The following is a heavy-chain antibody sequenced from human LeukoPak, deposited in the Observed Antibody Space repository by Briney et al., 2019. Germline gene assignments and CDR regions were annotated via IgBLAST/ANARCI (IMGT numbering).Heavy chain of an antibody. CDR3: ARGNSWSPLYYYYYYGMDV. CDR2: MNPNSGNT. Sequence: GASVKVSCKASGYTFTSYDINWVRRATGQGLEWMGWMNPNSGNTGYAQKFQGRVTMTRNTSISTAYMELSSLRSEDTAVYYCARGNSWSPLYYYYYYGMDVWGQGTTVTVSS. J-gene: IGHJ6*02. V-gene: IGHV1-8*01. CDR1: GYTFTSYD. D-gene: IGHD6-13*01.